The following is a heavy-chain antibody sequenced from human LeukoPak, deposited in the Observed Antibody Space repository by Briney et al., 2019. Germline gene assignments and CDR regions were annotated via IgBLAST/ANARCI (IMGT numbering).Heavy chain of an antibody. Sequence: SETLSLTCTVSGGSISSSSYYWGWIRQPPGKGLEWIGHIYSSGSTTDNPSLKSRVTISVDTSKNQFSLRMSSVTAADTAVYYCARFTKYDGGGSYLDIWGQGTMVTVSS. J-gene: IGHJ3*02. CDR3: ARFTKYDGGGSYLDI. CDR2: IYSSGST. CDR1: GGSISSSSYY. V-gene: IGHV4-61*05. D-gene: IGHD3-22*01.